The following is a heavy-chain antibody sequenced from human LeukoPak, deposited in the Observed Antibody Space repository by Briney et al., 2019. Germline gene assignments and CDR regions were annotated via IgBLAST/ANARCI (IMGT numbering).Heavy chain of an antibody. V-gene: IGHV3-20*04. CDR1: GFTFDDHG. D-gene: IGHD5-18*01. CDR3: ARDRGVDTAMVNWFDP. Sequence: GGSLRLSCAASGFTFDDHGMNWVRQAPGKGLEWVSGINWNGGSTGYADSVKGRFTISRDNAKSSLYLQMNGLRAEDTALHYCARDRGVDTAMVNWFDPWGQGTLVTVSS. CDR2: INWNGGST. J-gene: IGHJ5*02.